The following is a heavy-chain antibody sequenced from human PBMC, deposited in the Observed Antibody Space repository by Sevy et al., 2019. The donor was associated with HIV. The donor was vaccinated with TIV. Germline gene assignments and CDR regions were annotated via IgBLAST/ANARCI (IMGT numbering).Heavy chain of an antibody. Sequence: GESLKISCAASGFNFNDYGMHWVRQAPGKGLEWVAVTWYDGINRFYGDSVKGRFTISRDNSKNKLYLQMDSLRVEDTAVYYCARDNLLPIMVSMVRGALSFYFDYWGQGTLVTVSS. J-gene: IGHJ4*02. D-gene: IGHD3-10*01. V-gene: IGHV3-33*01. CDR3: ARDNLLPIMVSMVRGALSFYFDY. CDR2: TWYDGINR. CDR1: GFNFNDYG.